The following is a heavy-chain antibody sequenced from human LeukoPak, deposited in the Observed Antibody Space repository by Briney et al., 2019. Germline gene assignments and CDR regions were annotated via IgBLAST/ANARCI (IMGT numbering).Heavy chain of an antibody. J-gene: IGHJ4*02. V-gene: IGHV3-30-3*01. D-gene: IGHD6-13*01. CDR2: ISYDGGNK. CDR3: ARARTRSSQSVTDY. Sequence: GGSLRLSCAASGFTFSSYAMHWVRQAPGKGLEWVAVISYDGGNKYYADSVKGRFTISRDNSKNTLYLQMNSLRAEDTAVYYCARARTRSSQSVTDYWGQGTLVTVSS. CDR1: GFTFSSYA.